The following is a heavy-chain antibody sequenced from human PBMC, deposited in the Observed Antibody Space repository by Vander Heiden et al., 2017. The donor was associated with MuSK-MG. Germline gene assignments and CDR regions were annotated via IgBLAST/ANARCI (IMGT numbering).Heavy chain of an antibody. CDR2: IIPVVSSA. Sequence: QVQLVQSGAEVKKPGSSAQVSCKSSGGTFRNYAISWVRQAPGQGLEWMGAIIPVVSSADYAQKFQVRVTITADESTTTAYMELSTLRSEDTAVYYCAKSLATRPRASDVWGQGRGVTIS. J-gene: IGHJ3*01. V-gene: IGHV1-69*12. D-gene: IGHD6-6*01. CDR3: AKSLATRPRASDV. CDR1: GGTFRNYA.